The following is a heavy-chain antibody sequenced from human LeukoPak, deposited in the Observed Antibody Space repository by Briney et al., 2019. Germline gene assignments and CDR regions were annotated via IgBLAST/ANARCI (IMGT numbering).Heavy chain of an antibody. Sequence: RPSQTLSLTCAVSGGSISSGGYSWSWIRQPPGKGLEWIGYIYHSGSTYYNPSLKSRVTISVDRSKNQFSLKLSSVTAADTAVYYCAREAGNDVGNWVDSWGQGTLVTVSS. CDR3: AREAGNDVGNWVDS. CDR2: IYHSGST. D-gene: IGHD1-1*01. V-gene: IGHV4-30-2*01. CDR1: GGSISSGGYS. J-gene: IGHJ5*01.